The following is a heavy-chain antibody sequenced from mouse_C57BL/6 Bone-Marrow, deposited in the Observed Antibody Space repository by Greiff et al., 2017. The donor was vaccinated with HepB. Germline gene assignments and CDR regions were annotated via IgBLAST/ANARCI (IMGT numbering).Heavy chain of an antibody. D-gene: IGHD1-1*01. J-gene: IGHJ3*01. V-gene: IGHV14-4*01. CDR2: IDPENGDT. CDR1: GFNIKDDY. Sequence: VQLQQSGAELVRPGASVKLSCTASGFNIKDDYMHWVKQRPEQGLEWIGWIDPENGDTEYASKFQGKATITADTSSNTAYLQLSSLTSEDTAVYYCTLVANGRSSWFAYWGQGTLVTVSA. CDR3: TLVANGRSSWFAY.